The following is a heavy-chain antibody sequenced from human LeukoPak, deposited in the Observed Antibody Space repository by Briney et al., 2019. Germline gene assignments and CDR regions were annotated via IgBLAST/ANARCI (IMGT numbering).Heavy chain of an antibody. V-gene: IGHV1-18*01. J-gene: IGHJ6*02. D-gene: IGHD3-9*01. CDR3: ARVSVYYDILTGYYYYYGMDV. CDR2: ISAYNGNT. Sequence: ASVKVSCKASGYTFTSYGISWVRQAPGQGLEWMGWISAYNGNTNYAQKLQGRVTMTRNTSISTAYMELSSLRSEDTAVYYCARVSVYYDILTGYYYYYGMDVWGQGTTVTVSS. CDR1: GYTFTSYG.